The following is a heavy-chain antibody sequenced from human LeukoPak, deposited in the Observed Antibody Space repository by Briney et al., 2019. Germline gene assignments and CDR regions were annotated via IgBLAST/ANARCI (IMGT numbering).Heavy chain of an antibody. D-gene: IGHD3-10*01. V-gene: IGHV1-69*13. CDR1: GGTFSSYA. CDR2: IIPIFGTA. Sequence: PVKVSCKASGGTFSSYAISWVRQAPGQGLEWMGGIIPIFGTANYAQKFQGRVTITADESTSTAYMELSSLRSEDTAVYYCARYYYGSGSYYYFDYWGQGTLVTVSS. J-gene: IGHJ4*02. CDR3: ARYYYGSGSYYYFDY.